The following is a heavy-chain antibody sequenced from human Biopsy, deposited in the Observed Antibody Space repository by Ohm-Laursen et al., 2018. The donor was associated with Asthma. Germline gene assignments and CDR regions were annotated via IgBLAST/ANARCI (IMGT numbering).Heavy chain of an antibody. CDR1: GFTFSSYA. CDR3: ALKYRNSVFPEYGMDV. J-gene: IGHJ6*02. V-gene: IGHV3-48*02. Sequence: SLRLSCTASGFTFSSYAFNWVRQAPGKGLGWVSYITGSGSTIYYADSVKGRFTLSRDNAKNSLYLQMNSLRDEDTAVYYCALKYRNSVFPEYGMDVWGQGTTVTVSS. D-gene: IGHD4-11*01. CDR2: ITGSGSTI.